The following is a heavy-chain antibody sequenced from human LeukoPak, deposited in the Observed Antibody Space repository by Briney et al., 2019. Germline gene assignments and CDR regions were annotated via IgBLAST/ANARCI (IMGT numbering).Heavy chain of an antibody. CDR1: GYTFTSYG. D-gene: IGHD6-13*01. CDR3: ARGAGSSSYYYYGMDV. Sequence: ASVKVSCKASGYTFTSYGISCVRQAPGQGLEWMGWISAYNGNTNYAQKLQGRVTMTTDTSTSTAYMELRSLRSDDTAVYYCARGAGSSSYYYYGMDVWGKGTTVTVSS. CDR2: ISAYNGNT. V-gene: IGHV1-18*04. J-gene: IGHJ6*04.